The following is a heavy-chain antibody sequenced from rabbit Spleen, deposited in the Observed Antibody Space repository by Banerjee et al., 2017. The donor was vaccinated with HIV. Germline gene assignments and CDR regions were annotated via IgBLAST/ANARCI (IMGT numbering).Heavy chain of an antibody. D-gene: IGHD7-1*01. CDR2: IDTGSSGFT. CDR1: GVSFSGNSY. Sequence: QEQLVESGGGLVKPGASLTLTCIASGVSFSGNSYMCWVRQAPGKGLEWIACIDTGSSGFTYFASRAKGRFTISKTSSTTVTLQMTSLTVADTATYFCAGDMGGTNDFGLWGQGTLVTVS. V-gene: IGHV1S45*01. CDR3: AGDMGGTNDFGL. J-gene: IGHJ4*01.